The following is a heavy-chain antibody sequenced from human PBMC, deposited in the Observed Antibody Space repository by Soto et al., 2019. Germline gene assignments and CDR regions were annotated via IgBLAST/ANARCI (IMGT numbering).Heavy chain of an antibody. CDR2: IRKDGSEK. Sequence: GGSLRLSCAASGFTFSSHWMGWVRQAPGKGLEWVANIRKDGSEKNYVDSVKGRFTISRGNTKNSLYLQMNSLTAEDTAVYYCVESGGAADHWGQGTLVTVSS. V-gene: IGHV3-7*03. CDR3: VESGGAADH. CDR1: GFTFSSHW. J-gene: IGHJ4*02. D-gene: IGHD2-8*02.